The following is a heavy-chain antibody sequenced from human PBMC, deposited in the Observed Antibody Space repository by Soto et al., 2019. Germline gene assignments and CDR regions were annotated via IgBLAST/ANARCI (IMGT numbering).Heavy chain of an antibody. D-gene: IGHD6-6*01. CDR2: MNPNSGNT. Sequence: ASVKVSCKASGYTFTSYDINWVRQATGQGLEWMGWMNPNSGNTGYAQKFQGRVTMTRNTSISTAYMELSSLRSEDTAVYYCARTSRYSSSANYYYYMDVWGKGTTVTVSS. CDR1: GYTFTSYD. CDR3: ARTSRYSSSANYYYYMDV. J-gene: IGHJ6*03. V-gene: IGHV1-8*01.